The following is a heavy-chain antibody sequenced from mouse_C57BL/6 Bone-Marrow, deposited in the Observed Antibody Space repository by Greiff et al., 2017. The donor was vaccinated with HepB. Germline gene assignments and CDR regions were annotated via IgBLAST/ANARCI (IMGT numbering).Heavy chain of an antibody. V-gene: IGHV2-5*01. Sequence: QVQLKESGPGLVQPSQSLSITCTVSGFSLTSYGVHWVRQSPGKGLEWLGVIWRGGSTDYNAAFMSRLSITKDNSKSQVFFKMNSLQADDTAIYYCAKNEWLLRSYAMDYWGQGTSVTVSS. CDR1: GFSLTSYG. CDR2: IWRGGST. CDR3: AKNEWLLRSYAMDY. J-gene: IGHJ4*01. D-gene: IGHD2-3*01.